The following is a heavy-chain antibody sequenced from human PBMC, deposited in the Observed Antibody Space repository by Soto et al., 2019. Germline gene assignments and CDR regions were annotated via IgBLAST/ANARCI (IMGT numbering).Heavy chain of an antibody. CDR3: VKRSGQSNGWGAFDI. Sequence: EVQLLESGGGLVQPGGSLRVSCAASGFTFRSYAMCWVRQAPRKGLDWLSCLGGSGDSTYYADSVKGRFTISRDNSKNTVDLQMNSLRAEDTAVYYCVKRSGQSNGWGAFDIWGQGAMVTVSS. J-gene: IGHJ3*02. CDR2: LGGSGDST. V-gene: IGHV3-23*01. D-gene: IGHD6-19*01. CDR1: GFTFRSYA.